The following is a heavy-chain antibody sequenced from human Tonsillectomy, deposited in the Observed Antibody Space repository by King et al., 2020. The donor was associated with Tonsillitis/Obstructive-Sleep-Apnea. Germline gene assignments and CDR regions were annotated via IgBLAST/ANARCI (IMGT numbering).Heavy chain of an antibody. CDR2: INWNGDRM. V-gene: IGHV3-9*01. D-gene: IGHD2-21*01. CDR3: TSGQDSPKYCAGDGTCSGYFDY. Sequence: VQLQESGGGLVQPGRSLRLSCAASGFSFDVFSMGWVRQAPGKALEWVSGINWNGDRMDYADPVKGRLTIPRENAKNSLFLQWNSLRDDDTALYFCTSGQDSPKYCAGDGTCSGYFDYWGQGAQVTVSS. CDR1: GFSFDVFS. J-gene: IGHJ4*02.